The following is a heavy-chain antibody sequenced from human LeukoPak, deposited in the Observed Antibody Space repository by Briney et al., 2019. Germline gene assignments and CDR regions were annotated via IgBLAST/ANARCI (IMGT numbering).Heavy chain of an antibody. CDR2: ISGRDTNT. CDR3: AKRSDYGSNGNYFDS. CDR1: GFTFSSYG. Sequence: GGSLRLSCAASGFTFSSYGMSWVRQAPGKGLEWVSTISGRDTNTYYADSVEGRFTISRDNSKNTLYLQMKSLRAEDTALYYCAKRSDYGSNGNYFDSWGQGTPVTVSS. J-gene: IGHJ4*02. V-gene: IGHV3-23*01. D-gene: IGHD4-23*01.